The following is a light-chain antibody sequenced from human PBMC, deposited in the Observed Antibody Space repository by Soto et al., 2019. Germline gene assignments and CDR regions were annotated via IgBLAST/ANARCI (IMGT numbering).Light chain of an antibody. V-gene: IGKV3-11*01. CDR2: DAY. J-gene: IGKJ5*01. CDR3: QKRSNWPPIN. Sequence: IGLAPCPATPYFFPVEIATHSHRCSQSVSKYLAWYQQKPGQAPRLIIYDAYNRATGIPDRFSGSGSGTDFTLTIRRLEPADFAVYYCQKRSNWPPINCGHGKRRAIK. CDR1: QSVSKY.